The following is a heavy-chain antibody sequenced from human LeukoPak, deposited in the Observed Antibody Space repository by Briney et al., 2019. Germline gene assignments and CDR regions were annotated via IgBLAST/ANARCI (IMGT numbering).Heavy chain of an antibody. D-gene: IGHD1-26*01. CDR1: GFTFSSYS. V-gene: IGHV3-21*01. CDR2: ISTSGTYI. J-gene: IGHJ1*01. CDR3: ATERSAGYFQH. Sequence: GGSLRLSCVGSGFTFSSYSMNWVRQAPGKGLEWVSSISTSGTYIYYVDSVKGRFTISRDNARNSLYLQMNILRAEDTAVYYCATERSAGYFQHWGQGTLVTVSS.